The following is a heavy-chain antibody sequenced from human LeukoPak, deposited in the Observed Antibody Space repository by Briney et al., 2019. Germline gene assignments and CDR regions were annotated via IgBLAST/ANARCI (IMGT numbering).Heavy chain of an antibody. CDR3: AKVGGSYYYDSSGSNGYYFDY. Sequence: GGSLRLSCAASGFTFSSYAMSWVRQAPGKGQEWVSAISGSGGSTYYADSVKGRFTISRDNSKNTLYLQMNSLRAEDTAVYYCAKVGGSYYYDSSGSNGYYFDYWGQGTLVTVSS. D-gene: IGHD3-22*01. CDR1: GFTFSSYA. CDR2: ISGSGGST. J-gene: IGHJ4*02. V-gene: IGHV3-23*01.